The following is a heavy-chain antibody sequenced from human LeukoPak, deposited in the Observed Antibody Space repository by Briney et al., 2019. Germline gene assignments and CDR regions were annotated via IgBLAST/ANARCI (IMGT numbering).Heavy chain of an antibody. Sequence: KPSETLSLTRTVSGGSINRNYWNWIRQPPGKGLEWIGCMYYSGSTNYNPSLKSRVTISLDTSKNQFSLKLSSVTAADTAVYYCAYGGDAYNTGYWGQGTLVTVSS. CDR1: GGSINRNY. D-gene: IGHD5-24*01. CDR2: MYYSGST. CDR3: AYGGDAYNTGY. J-gene: IGHJ4*02. V-gene: IGHV4-59*01.